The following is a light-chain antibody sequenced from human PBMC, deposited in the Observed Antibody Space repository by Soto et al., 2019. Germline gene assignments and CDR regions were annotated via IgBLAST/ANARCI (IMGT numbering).Light chain of an antibody. CDR3: QQYSSTFWT. V-gene: IGKV3-20*01. CDR1: QSISSSY. J-gene: IGKJ1*01. Sequence: EIVLTQSPGTLSLSPGERTTLSCRASQSISSSYLAWYQQKPGQAPRLLVYGASSRATGIPDMFSGSGSGTDFTLTISRLEHEDFALYYWQQYSSTFWTLGQGTKVEIK. CDR2: GAS.